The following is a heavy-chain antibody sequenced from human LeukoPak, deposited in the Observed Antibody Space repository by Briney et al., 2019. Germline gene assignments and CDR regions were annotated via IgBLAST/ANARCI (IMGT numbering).Heavy chain of an antibody. Sequence: PGGSLRLSCAASGFTFDDYTMHWVRQAPGKGLEWVSLISWDGGSTYYADSVKGRFTISRDNSKNTLYLQMNSLRAEDTAVYYCAKMWGVMGWNDAFDIWGQGTMVTVSS. CDR1: GFTFDDYT. J-gene: IGHJ3*02. D-gene: IGHD3-16*01. CDR3: AKMWGVMGWNDAFDI. CDR2: ISWDGGST. V-gene: IGHV3-43*01.